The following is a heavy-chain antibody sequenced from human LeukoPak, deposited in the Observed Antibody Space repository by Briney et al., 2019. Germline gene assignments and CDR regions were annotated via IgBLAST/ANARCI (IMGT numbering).Heavy chain of an antibody. V-gene: IGHV1-18*01. CDR1: GYTFTSYG. CDR3: AREKGVTMIVAYDAFDI. J-gene: IGHJ3*02. Sequence: ASVKVSCKASGYTFTSYGISWVRQAPGQGLEWMGWISAYNGNTNYAQKLQGRVTMTTDTSTSTAYMELRSPRSDDTAVYYCAREKGVTMIVAYDAFDIWVQGTMVTVSS. CDR2: ISAYNGNT. D-gene: IGHD3-22*01.